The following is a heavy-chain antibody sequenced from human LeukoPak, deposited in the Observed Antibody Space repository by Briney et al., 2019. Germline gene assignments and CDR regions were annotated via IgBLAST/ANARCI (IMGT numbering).Heavy chain of an antibody. V-gene: IGHV1-2*02. D-gene: IGHD3-16*01. CDR3: AKDPIPNYFFGLGEYLIGPRGVFLLYIDG. Sequence: GASVKVSCKASGYTFTGYYMHWVRQAPGQGLEWMGWINPNSGGTNYAQKFQGRVTMTRDTSISTAYMELSRLRSDDTAVYYCAKDPIPNYFFGLGEYLIGPRGVFLLYIDGLGKGTTVTISS. J-gene: IGHJ6*03. CDR1: GYTFTGYY. CDR2: INPNSGGT.